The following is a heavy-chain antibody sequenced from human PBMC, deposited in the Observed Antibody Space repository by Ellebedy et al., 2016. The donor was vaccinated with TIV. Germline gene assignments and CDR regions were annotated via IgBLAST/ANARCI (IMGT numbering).Heavy chain of an antibody. Sequence: GESLKISCVASGFTFRDYGMHWVRQTTGRGLEWLAIIWHDSTKTVYRNSVKGRFTISRDNADNSMYLQMNGLRAEDTAIYYCAGVARLYRTSDYASDLWGQGTMVTVSS. CDR1: GFTFRDYG. V-gene: IGHV3-33*01. CDR3: AGVARLYRTSDYASDL. J-gene: IGHJ3*01. CDR2: IWHDSTKT. D-gene: IGHD1-14*01.